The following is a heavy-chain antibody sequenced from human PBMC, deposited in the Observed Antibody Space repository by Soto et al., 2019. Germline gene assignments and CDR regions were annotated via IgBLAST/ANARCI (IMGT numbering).Heavy chain of an antibody. J-gene: IGHJ5*02. CDR1: GFTFSSYW. CDR2: IKSDGSST. CDR3: ARALYCVGTSCYSNWFDA. V-gene: IGHV3-74*01. D-gene: IGHD2-15*01. Sequence: EVQLVESGGGSVQPGGSLRLSCAASGFTFSSYWMHWVRQAPGKGLEWVSRIKSDGSSTSYADSVKGRFTISRDNAKNTLSLQMNSLRVEDTAVYYCARALYCVGTSCYSNWFDAWGQGTLVTVSS.